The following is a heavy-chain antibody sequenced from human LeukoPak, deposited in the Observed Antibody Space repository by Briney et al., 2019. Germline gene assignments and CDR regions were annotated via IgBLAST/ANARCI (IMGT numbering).Heavy chain of an antibody. CDR3: ARDERRYGSGTPDY. Sequence: GGSLRLSCAASGFTFSSYSMNRVRQAPGKGLEWVSYISSSSSTIYYADSVKGRFTISRDNAKNSLYLQMNSLRAEDTAVYYCARDERRYGSGTPDYWGQGTLVTVSS. J-gene: IGHJ4*02. CDR2: ISSSSSTI. CDR1: GFTFSSYS. D-gene: IGHD3-10*01. V-gene: IGHV3-48*01.